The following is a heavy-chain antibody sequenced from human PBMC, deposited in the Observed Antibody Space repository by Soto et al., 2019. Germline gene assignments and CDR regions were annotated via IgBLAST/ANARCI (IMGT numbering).Heavy chain of an antibody. CDR2: SYYSGTT. D-gene: IGHD3-3*01. CDR1: GGSIRGHY. CDR3: ARFSFYDFSSASPPI. V-gene: IGHV4-59*11. Sequence: SETLSLTCTVSGGSIRGHYWSWIRQPPGKGLEWIGYSYYSGTTNYNPSLKSRVTISVDTSQNQLSLKLSSVTAADTAMYYCARFSFYDFSSASPPIWGQGTMLTVSS. J-gene: IGHJ3*02.